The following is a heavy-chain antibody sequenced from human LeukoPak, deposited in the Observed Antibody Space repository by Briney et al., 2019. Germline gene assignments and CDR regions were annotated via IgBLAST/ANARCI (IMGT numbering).Heavy chain of an antibody. Sequence: GGSLRLSCAASGFAFSDFYMTWIRQAPGKGLEWISSISGSGLTIYYADSVKGRFTISRDNAKNSLYLQINGLRVEDTAVYYCARDGYGAGTSPYYRGQGTLVTVSS. J-gene: IGHJ4*02. V-gene: IGHV3-11*04. CDR1: GFAFSDFY. CDR3: ARDGYGAGTSPYY. D-gene: IGHD3-10*01. CDR2: ISGSGLTI.